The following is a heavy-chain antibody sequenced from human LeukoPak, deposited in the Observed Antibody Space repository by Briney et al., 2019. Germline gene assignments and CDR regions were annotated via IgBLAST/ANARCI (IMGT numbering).Heavy chain of an antibody. Sequence: ASVKVSCKASGYTFTSYDINWVRQATGQGLEWMGWMNPNSGNTGYAQKFQGRVTMTRNTSTSTAYMELSSLRSEDTAVYYCASPSGIAARPRPLYYYYYYMDVWGKGTTVTVSS. V-gene: IGHV1-8*01. D-gene: IGHD6-6*01. J-gene: IGHJ6*03. CDR3: ASPSGIAARPRPLYYYYYYMDV. CDR1: GYTFTSYD. CDR2: MNPNSGNT.